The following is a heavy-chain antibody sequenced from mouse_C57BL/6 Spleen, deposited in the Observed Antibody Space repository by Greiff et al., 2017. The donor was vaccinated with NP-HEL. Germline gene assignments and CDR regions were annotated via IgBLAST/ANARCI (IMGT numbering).Heavy chain of an antibody. V-gene: IGHV1-59*01. Sequence: QVQLQQPGAELVRPGTSVKLSCKASGYTFTSYWMHWVKQRPGQGLEWIGVIDPSDSYTNYNQKFKGKATLTVDTSSSTAYMQLSSLTSEDSAVYYCAKMGGLRWYFDVWGTGTTVTVSS. CDR1: GYTFTSYW. CDR2: IDPSDSYT. J-gene: IGHJ1*03. D-gene: IGHD2-4*01. CDR3: AKMGGLRWYFDV.